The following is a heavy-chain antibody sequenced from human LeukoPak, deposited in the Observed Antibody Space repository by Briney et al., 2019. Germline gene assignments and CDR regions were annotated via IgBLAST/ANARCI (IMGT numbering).Heavy chain of an antibody. Sequence: PSETLSLTCTVSGGSISSYYWSWIRQPPGKGLEWIGYIYYSGSTNYNPSLKSRVTISVDTSKNQFSLKLSSVTAADTAVYYCARAQGAVVAFDIWGQGTMVTVSS. V-gene: IGHV4-59*01. J-gene: IGHJ3*02. CDR2: IYYSGST. D-gene: IGHD4-23*01. CDR3: ARAQGAVVAFDI. CDR1: GGSISSYY.